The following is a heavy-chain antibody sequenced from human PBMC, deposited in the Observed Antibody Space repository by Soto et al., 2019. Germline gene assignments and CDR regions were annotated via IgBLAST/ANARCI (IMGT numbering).Heavy chain of an antibody. Sequence: QVQLVQSGAEVKKPGASVKVSCKVSGYTINEVAMHWVQQAPGKGLEWLGGFDPDEAETIYAQHFQGRVTMTEDTSTDTVYMELSSLRSEDTALYFCTTYHGDYNFDHWGQGTQVTVSS. D-gene: IGHD4-17*01. CDR2: FDPDEAET. CDR1: GYTINEVA. CDR3: TTYHGDYNFDH. V-gene: IGHV1-24*01. J-gene: IGHJ5*02.